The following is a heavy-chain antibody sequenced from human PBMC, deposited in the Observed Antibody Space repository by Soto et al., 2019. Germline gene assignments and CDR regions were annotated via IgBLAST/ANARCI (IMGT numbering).Heavy chain of an antibody. D-gene: IGHD2-8*01. V-gene: IGHV1-18*01. CDR2: ISAYNGNT. Sequence: QVQLVQSGAEVKKPGASVKVSCKASGYTFTSYGISWVRQAPGQGLEWMGWISAYNGNTNYAQKLQGRVTMTTDTSTSTAYIERRSLRSDDTAVYYCARQHCTNGVCYTRGDAFDIWGQGTMVTVSS. J-gene: IGHJ3*02. CDR3: ARQHCTNGVCYTRGDAFDI. CDR1: GYTFTSYG.